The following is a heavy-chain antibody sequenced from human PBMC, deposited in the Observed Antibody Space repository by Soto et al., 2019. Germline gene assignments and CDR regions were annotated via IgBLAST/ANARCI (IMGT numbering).Heavy chain of an antibody. CDR2: MNPNSGNT. CDR3: ARGCRADYGDYPSYYYYYYMDV. CDR1: GYTFTSYD. Sequence: ASVKVSCKASGYTFTSYDINWVRQATGQGLEWMGWMNPNSGNTGYAQKFQGRVTMTRNTSISTAYMELSSLRSEDTAVYYCARGCRADYGDYPSYYYYYYMDVWGKGTTVTVSS. J-gene: IGHJ6*03. V-gene: IGHV1-8*01. D-gene: IGHD4-17*01.